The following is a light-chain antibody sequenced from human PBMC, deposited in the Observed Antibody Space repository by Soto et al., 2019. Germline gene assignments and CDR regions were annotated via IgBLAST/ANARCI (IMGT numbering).Light chain of an antibody. CDR1: SSNIGSNF. Sequence: QLVLTQPPSASGTPGQRVTISCSGSSSNIGSNFVYWYQQFPGTAPKLLIYRDNQRPSGVPDRFSGSKSGTSASLAISGLPSEDEADYYCAAWDDRLSGWVFGGGTKLTVL. CDR2: RDN. V-gene: IGLV1-47*01. J-gene: IGLJ3*02. CDR3: AAWDDRLSGWV.